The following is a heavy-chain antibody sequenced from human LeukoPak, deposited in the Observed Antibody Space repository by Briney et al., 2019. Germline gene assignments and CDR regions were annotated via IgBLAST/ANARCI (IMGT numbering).Heavy chain of an antibody. CDR2: MNPNSGNT. Sequence: ASVKVSCKASGGTFSSYTISWVRQAPGQGPEWMGWMNPNSGNTGYAQKFQGRVTITRNTSISTAYVELSSLRSEDTGVYYCMTADEDCWSNYYNEYSGQGTLVTVSS. V-gene: IGHV1-8*03. D-gene: IGHD3-3*01. J-gene: IGHJ4*02. CDR1: GGTFSSYT. CDR3: MTADEDCWSNYYNEY.